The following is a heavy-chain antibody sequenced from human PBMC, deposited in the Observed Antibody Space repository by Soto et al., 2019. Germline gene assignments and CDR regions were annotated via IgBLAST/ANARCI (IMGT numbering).Heavy chain of an antibody. CDR3: AIHSPPFLYCSGPWDV. D-gene: IGHD3-10*01. Sequence: QVQLQESGPGLVRPSETLSLTCTVSGGSISNSYWSWIRQSPEKGLEWIGYIYSSGSTNYNPSLNSPVTISVDTSKNHFSLKLSSLSAADTAVYYCAIHSPPFLYCSGPWDVWGQGTTVTVSS. CDR2: IYSSGST. CDR1: GGSISNSY. V-gene: IGHV4-59*08. J-gene: IGHJ6*02.